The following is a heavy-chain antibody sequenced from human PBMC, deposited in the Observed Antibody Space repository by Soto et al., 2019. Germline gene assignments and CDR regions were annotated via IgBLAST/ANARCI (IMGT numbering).Heavy chain of an antibody. V-gene: IGHV4-39*01. CDR1: GGSISSGGYY. Sequence: PSETLSLTCTVSGGSISSGGYYWSWIRQHPGKGLEWIGYIYYSGSTYYNPSLKSRVTISVDTSKNQFSLKLSSVTAADTAVYYCARHLTYCSAGSCYSDFPYYGMDVWGQGTTVTAP. D-gene: IGHD2-15*01. J-gene: IGHJ6*02. CDR3: ARHLTYCSAGSCYSDFPYYGMDV. CDR2: IYYSGST.